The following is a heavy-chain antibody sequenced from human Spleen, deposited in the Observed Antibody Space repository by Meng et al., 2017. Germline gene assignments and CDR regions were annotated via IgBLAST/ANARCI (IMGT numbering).Heavy chain of an antibody. CDR2: INPKSGDT. V-gene: IGHV1-2*06. D-gene: IGHD6-25*01. CDR3: ARDEDISAAGKLFGDY. Sequence: HVQRVQTGYELRKPGASVKVSCKASGYNFPDYYIHWVRRAPGQGLEWMGRINPKSGDTHYAQKFQARVTMTGDTSISTAYMELSGLRSDDTAMYYCARDEDISAAGKLFGDYWGQGTLVTVSS. CDR1: GYNFPDYY. J-gene: IGHJ4*02.